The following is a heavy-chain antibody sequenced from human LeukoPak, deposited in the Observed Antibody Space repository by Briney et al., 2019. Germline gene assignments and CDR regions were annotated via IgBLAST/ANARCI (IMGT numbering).Heavy chain of an antibody. CDR1: GFTFSTYA. V-gene: IGHV3-30*04. J-gene: IGHJ4*02. CDR2: ISYDGSNK. CDR3: AREDYYFDY. Sequence: PGGSLRLSCAASGFTFSTYAMHWVRQAPGKRLEWVAVISYDGSNKYYADSVKGRFTISRDNSKNTLFLQMNSLRAEDSAVYYCAREDYYFDYWGQGTLVTVSS. D-gene: IGHD3/OR15-3a*01.